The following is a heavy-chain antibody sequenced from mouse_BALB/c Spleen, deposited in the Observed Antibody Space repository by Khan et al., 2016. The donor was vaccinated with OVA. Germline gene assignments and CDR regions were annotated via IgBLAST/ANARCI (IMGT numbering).Heavy chain of an antibody. CDR2: ILPGSDSP. V-gene: IGHV1-9*01. Sequence: QVQLQQPGTELLKPGASVKISCKATGYTFSSYWIEWIKQRSGHGLEWIGEILPGSDSPNYNERFMGKATFTADTSSNTAYMQLSSLTSEDSAVYYDARQGGGYFSWFAYWGQGTLVTVSA. CDR3: ARQGGGYFSWFAY. J-gene: IGHJ3*01. D-gene: IGHD2-3*01. CDR1: GYTFSSYW.